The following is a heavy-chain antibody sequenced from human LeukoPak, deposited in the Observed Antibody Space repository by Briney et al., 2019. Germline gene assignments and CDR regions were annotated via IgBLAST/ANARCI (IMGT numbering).Heavy chain of an antibody. CDR2: ISAYSGNT. D-gene: IGHD2-15*01. CDR3: ARDVGGGYCSGGSCYPGANWFDP. J-gene: IGHJ5*02. CDR1: GYTFTSYG. Sequence: ASVKVSCKASGYTFTSYGISRVRQAPGQGLEWMGWISAYSGNTNYAQKLQGRVTMTTDTSTSTAYMELRSLRSDDTAVYYCARDVGGGYCSGGSCYPGANWFDPWGQGTLVTVSS. V-gene: IGHV1-18*04.